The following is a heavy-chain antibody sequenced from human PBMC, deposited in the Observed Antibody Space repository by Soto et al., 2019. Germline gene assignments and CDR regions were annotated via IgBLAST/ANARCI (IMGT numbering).Heavy chain of an antibody. CDR1: GFTFSSYG. Sequence: QVQLVESGGGVVQPGRSLRLSCAASGFTFSSYGMHWVRQAPGKGLEWVAVIWYDGSNKYYADSVKGRFTISRDNSKNTLYLQMNSLRVEDTAVYYCARVATDSWYDYWGQGTLVTVSS. V-gene: IGHV3-33*01. CDR2: IWYDGSNK. J-gene: IGHJ4*02. D-gene: IGHD6-13*01. CDR3: ARVATDSWYDY.